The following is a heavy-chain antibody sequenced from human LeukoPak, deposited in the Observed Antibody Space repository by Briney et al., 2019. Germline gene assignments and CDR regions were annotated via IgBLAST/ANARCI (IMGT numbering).Heavy chain of an antibody. D-gene: IGHD2-2*01. CDR1: RYTFTGYY. CDR3: ARDSDYCGSTSCSSFPNWFDP. J-gene: IGHJ5*02. Sequence: ASVKVSCKASRYTFTGYYMHWVRQAPGQGLEWMGWINPNIGGTNYAQKFQGRVTMTRDTSISTAYMELSRLRSDDTAVYYCARDSDYCGSTSCSSFPNWFDPWGQGTLVTVSS. V-gene: IGHV1-2*02. CDR2: INPNIGGT.